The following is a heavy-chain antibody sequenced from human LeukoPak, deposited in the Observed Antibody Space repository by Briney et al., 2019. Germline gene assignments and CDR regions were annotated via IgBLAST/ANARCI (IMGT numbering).Heavy chain of an antibody. CDR1: EFTFSNHW. CDR3: AKVPLSGWYRYYFDY. V-gene: IGHV3-74*01. CDR2: INSDGSST. Sequence: GGSLRLSCADSEFTFSNHWMHWVRQVPGKGLVWVSRINSDGSSTSYADSVKGRFTISRDNSKNTLYLQMNSLRAEDTAVYYCAKVPLSGWYRYYFDYWGQGTLVTVSS. D-gene: IGHD6-19*01. J-gene: IGHJ4*02.